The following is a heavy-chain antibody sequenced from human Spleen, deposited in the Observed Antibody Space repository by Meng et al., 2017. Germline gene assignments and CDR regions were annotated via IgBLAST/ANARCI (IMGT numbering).Heavy chain of an antibody. CDR1: GFTFDDYG. Sequence: GGSLRLSCAASGFTFDDYGMTWVRQVPGKGLEWVCGINWNGGGTACADSLRGRFTISRDNAKNSLDLQMDSLGAENTALYDCARGPGVGGLDYWGQGTLVTVSS. D-gene: IGHD1-26*01. CDR2: INWNGGGT. CDR3: ARGPGVGGLDY. J-gene: IGHJ4*02. V-gene: IGHV3-20*01.